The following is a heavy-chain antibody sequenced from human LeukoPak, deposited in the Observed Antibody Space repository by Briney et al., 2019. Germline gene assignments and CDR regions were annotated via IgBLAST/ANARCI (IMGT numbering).Heavy chain of an antibody. CDR3: ARDEMATIPH. CDR2: ISYDGSNK. CDR1: GFTFSSYA. D-gene: IGHD5-12*01. Sequence: GGSLRLSCAASGFTFSSYAMHWVRQAPGKGLEWVAVISYDGSNKYYADSVKGRFTISRDNSKNTLYLQMNSLRAEDTPVYYCARDEMATIPHWGQGTLVTVSS. J-gene: IGHJ4*02. V-gene: IGHV3-30-3*01.